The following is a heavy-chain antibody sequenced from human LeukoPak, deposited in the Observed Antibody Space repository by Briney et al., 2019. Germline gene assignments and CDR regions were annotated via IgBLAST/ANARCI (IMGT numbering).Heavy chain of an antibody. J-gene: IGHJ4*02. CDR3: TTRQWLVEQDY. Sequence: GGSLRLSCAASGFTFSNAWMSWVRQAPGKGLEWVGRIKSKTDGCTTDYAAPVKGRFTISRDDSKNTLHLQMNSLKTEDTAVYYCTTRQWLVEQDYWGQGTLVTVSS. D-gene: IGHD6-19*01. CDR2: IKSKTDGCTT. V-gene: IGHV3-15*01. CDR1: GFTFSNAW.